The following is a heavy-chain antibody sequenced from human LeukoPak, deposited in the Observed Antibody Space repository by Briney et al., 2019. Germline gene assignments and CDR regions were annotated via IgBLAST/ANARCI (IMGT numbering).Heavy chain of an antibody. CDR3: ARGYSGSYRYFDY. CDR1: GFTFSSYW. Sequence: PGGSLRLSCAASGFTFSSYWMSWVRQAPGKGLEWVSAISGSGGSTYYADSVKGRFTISRDNSKNTLYLQMNSLRAEDTAVYYCARGYSGSYRYFDYWGQGTLVTVSS. CDR2: ISGSGGST. J-gene: IGHJ4*02. V-gene: IGHV3-23*01. D-gene: IGHD1-26*01.